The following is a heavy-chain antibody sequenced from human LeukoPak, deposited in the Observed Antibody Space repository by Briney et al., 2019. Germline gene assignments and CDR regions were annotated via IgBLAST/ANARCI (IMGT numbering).Heavy chain of an antibody. D-gene: IGHD2-15*01. CDR3: AKQYCSGGSCYPQDAFDI. CDR1: GFTFSSYA. J-gene: IGHJ3*02. CDR2: ISGSGGST. Sequence: PGGSLRLSCAASGFTFSSYAMSWVRQAPGKGLEWVSAISGSGGSTYYADSVKGRFTISRDNSKNTLYLQMNSLRAEDTAVYYCAKQYCSGGSCYPQDAFDIWGQGTMVTVRS. V-gene: IGHV3-23*01.